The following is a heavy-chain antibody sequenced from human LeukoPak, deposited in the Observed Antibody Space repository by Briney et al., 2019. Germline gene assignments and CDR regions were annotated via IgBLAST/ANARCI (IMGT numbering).Heavy chain of an antibody. CDR3: ARGAVAGPRNWFDP. V-gene: IGHV1-2*02. D-gene: IGHD6-19*01. CDR1: GYTFTDYY. J-gene: IGHJ5*02. Sequence: ASVKVSCKASGYTFTDYYMHWVRQAPGQGLEWMGWINPNSGGTNYAQKFQGRVTMTRDTSISTAYMELSRLRSDDTAVYYCARGAVAGPRNWFDPWGQGTLVTVSS. CDR2: INPNSGGT.